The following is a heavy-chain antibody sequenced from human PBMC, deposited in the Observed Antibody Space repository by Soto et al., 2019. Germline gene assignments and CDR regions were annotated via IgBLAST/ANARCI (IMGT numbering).Heavy chain of an antibody. D-gene: IGHD6-6*01. CDR3: AKRVGRSSTPMDY. Sequence: GGSLRLSCAASGFTFSSYAMSCVRQAPWKGLEWVSAISGSGGITYYADSVKGRFTISRDNPKNTLYLQMNSLRAEDTAVYYCAKRVGRSSTPMDYWGQGTMVTVSS. CDR2: ISGSGGIT. J-gene: IGHJ4*02. V-gene: IGHV3-23*01. CDR1: GFTFSSYA.